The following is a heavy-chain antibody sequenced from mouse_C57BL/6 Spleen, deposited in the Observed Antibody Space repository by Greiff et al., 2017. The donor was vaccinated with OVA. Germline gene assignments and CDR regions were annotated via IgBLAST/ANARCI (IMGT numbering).Heavy chain of an antibody. D-gene: IGHD1-1*01. J-gene: IGHJ4*01. Sequence: QVQLQQSGAELVKPGASVKISCKASGYAFSSYWMNWVKQRPGKGLEWIGQIYPGDGDTNYNGKFKGKATLTADKSSSTAYMQLSSLTSEDSAVYFCARREYTVGAMDYWGQGTSVTVSS. CDR1: GYAFSSYW. CDR2: IYPGDGDT. CDR3: ARREYTVGAMDY. V-gene: IGHV1-80*01.